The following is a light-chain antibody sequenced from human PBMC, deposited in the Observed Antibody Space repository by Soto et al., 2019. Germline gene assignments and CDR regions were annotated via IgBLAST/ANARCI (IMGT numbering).Light chain of an antibody. CDR2: DAS. J-gene: IGKJ4*01. V-gene: IGKV1D-12*01. CDR3: QQANSFTLT. CDR1: QGIGTW. Sequence: DIQITQSPSSVSASGGDRVTISCRASQGIGTWLAWYQQKPGRAPKLLXYDASNLQSGVPSRFSGSGSGTDFTPTITRLKTEDFATYYCQQANSFTLTFGGGTKVDIK.